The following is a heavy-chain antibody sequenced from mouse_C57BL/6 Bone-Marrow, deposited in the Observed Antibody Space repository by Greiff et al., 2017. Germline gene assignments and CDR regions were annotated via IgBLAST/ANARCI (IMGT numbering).Heavy chain of an antibody. Sequence: VKLVESGAELARPGASVKLSCKASGYTFTSYGISWVKQRTGQGLEWIGEIYPRSGNTYYNEKFKGKATLTADKSSSTAYMELRSLTSEDSAVYFCARDYYGCFFAVWGTGTTVTVSS. CDR3: ARDYYGCFFAV. CDR2: IYPRSGNT. J-gene: IGHJ1*03. V-gene: IGHV1-81*01. CDR1: GYTFTSYG. D-gene: IGHD1-1*01.